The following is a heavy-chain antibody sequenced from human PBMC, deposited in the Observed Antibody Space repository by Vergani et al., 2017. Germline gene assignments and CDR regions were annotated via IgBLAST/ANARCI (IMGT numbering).Heavy chain of an antibody. CDR3: AKEADFDYYDPGWFDP. D-gene: IGHD3-22*01. Sequence: QVQLVESGGGLVKPGGSLRLSCAASGFSFSDHYMTWIRQAPGKGLEWVSYISNSGNTIEYADSVKGRFSISRDNAKSSLFLQMDSLRAEDTAVYYCAKEADFDYYDPGWFDPWGQGTLVTVSS. CDR2: ISNSGNTI. V-gene: IGHV3-11*04. CDR1: GFSFSDHY. J-gene: IGHJ5*02.